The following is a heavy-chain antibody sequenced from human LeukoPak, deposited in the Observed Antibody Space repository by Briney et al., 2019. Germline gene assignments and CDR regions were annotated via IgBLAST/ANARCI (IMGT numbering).Heavy chain of an antibody. V-gene: IGHV3-21*01. J-gene: IGHJ4*02. CDR2: ISSSSSYI. CDR3: ARDLGGYSYGSDPDY. CDR1: GFTFSSYS. Sequence: GGSLRLPCAASGFTFSSYSMNWVRQAPGKGLEWVSSISSSSSYIYYADSVKGRFTISRDNAKNSLYLQMNSLRAEDTAVYYCARDLGGYSYGSDPDYWGQGTLVTVSS. D-gene: IGHD5-18*01.